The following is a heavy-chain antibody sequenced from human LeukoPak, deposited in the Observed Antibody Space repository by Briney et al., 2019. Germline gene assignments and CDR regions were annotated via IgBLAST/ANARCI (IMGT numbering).Heavy chain of an antibody. Sequence: GGSLRLSCAASGFTFSSYEMNWVRQAPGKGLEWVSYISSSGSTIYYADSVKGRFTISRDNAKNSLYLQMNSLRAEDTAVYYCARDQGSGVCSGGSCYSLSAMDVWGKGTTVTVSS. CDR2: ISSSGSTI. CDR1: GFTFSSYE. D-gene: IGHD2-15*01. V-gene: IGHV3-48*03. J-gene: IGHJ6*03. CDR3: ARDQGSGVCSGGSCYSLSAMDV.